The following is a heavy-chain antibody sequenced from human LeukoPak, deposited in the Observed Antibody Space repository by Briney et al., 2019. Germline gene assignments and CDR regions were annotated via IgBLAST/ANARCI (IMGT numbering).Heavy chain of an antibody. CDR2: ISSSSSYI. CDR1: GFTFSSYT. V-gene: IGHV3-21*01. D-gene: IGHD3-22*01. J-gene: IGHJ4*02. Sequence: GGSLRLSCAASGFTFSSYTMNWVRQAPGKGLEWVSSISSSSSYIYYADSVKGRLTISRDNAKNSLYLQMNSLRAEDTAVYYCASESYDSSGYYYSWGQGTLVTVSS. CDR3: ASESYDSSGYYYS.